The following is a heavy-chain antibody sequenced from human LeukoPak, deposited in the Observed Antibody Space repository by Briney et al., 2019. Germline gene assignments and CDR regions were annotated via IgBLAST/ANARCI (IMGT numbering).Heavy chain of an antibody. CDR1: GYSITSGYY. V-gene: IGHV4-38-2*02. Sequence: SETLSLTCTVSGYSITSGYYWGWIRQPPGKGLEWIGNIYHSGSTYYNPSLRSRVTISVDTSKNQFSLKLSSVTAADTAVYYCARELVGSRFDPWGQGTLVTVSS. CDR2: IYHSGST. CDR3: ARELVGSRFDP. D-gene: IGHD2-15*01. J-gene: IGHJ5*02.